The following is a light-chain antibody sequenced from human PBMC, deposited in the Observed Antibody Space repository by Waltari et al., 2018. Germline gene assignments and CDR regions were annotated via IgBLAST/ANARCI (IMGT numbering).Light chain of an antibody. CDR1: SLRSYY. Sequence: SSELTQDPAVSVALGQTVGITCQGDSLRSYYANWYRQKPGQAPLLVMYGKNNRPSGIPDRFSGSYSGDTASLTITGAQAEDEADYYCNSRDSNGNPFVFGPATKVTVL. V-gene: IGLV3-19*01. CDR3: NSRDSNGNPFV. J-gene: IGLJ1*01. CDR2: GKN.